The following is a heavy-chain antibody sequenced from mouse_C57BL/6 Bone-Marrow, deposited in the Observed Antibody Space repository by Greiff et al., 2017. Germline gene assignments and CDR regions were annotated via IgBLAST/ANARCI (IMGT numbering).Heavy chain of an antibody. CDR3: AQTGPYAMDY. D-gene: IGHD4-1*01. CDR2: IYPRSGNT. CDR1: GYTFTSYG. V-gene: IGHV1-81*01. Sequence: QVQLQQSGAELARPGASVKLSCKASGYTFTSYGISWVKQRTGQGLEWIGAIYPRSGNTYYNEKFKGKATLTADKSSSTAYMELRSLTSEDSAVYFCAQTGPYAMDYWGQGTSVTVSS. J-gene: IGHJ4*01.